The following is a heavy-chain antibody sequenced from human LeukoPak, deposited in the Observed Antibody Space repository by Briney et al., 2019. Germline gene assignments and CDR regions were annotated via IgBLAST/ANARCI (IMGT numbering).Heavy chain of an antibody. CDR2: IGTIISTT. D-gene: IGHD6-19*01. CDR1: GFTFGSYE. V-gene: IGHV3-48*03. Sequence: PGGSLRLSCAASGFTFGSYEMNWVRQAPGKGLEWVSYIGTIISTTYYADSVKGRFTVSRDDAKSSLYLQMSSLRAEDTAVYYCARNVYDLRGQWLVPGFGYWGQGTLVTVSS. CDR3: ARNVYDLRGQWLVPGFGY. J-gene: IGHJ4*02.